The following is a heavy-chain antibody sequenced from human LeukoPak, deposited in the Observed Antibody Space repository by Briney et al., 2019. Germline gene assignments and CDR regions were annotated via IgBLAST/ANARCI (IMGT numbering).Heavy chain of an antibody. J-gene: IGHJ4*02. V-gene: IGHV4-59*01. CDR1: GGSISSYY. CDR2: IYYSGST. D-gene: IGHD5/OR15-5a*01. Sequence: SETLSLTCTVSGGSISSYYWSWIRQPPGKGLEWIGYIYYSGSTNYNPSLKSRVTISVGTSKNQFSLKLSSVTAADTAVYYCARNGYSVYDYWGQGTLVTVSS. CDR3: ARNGYSVYDY.